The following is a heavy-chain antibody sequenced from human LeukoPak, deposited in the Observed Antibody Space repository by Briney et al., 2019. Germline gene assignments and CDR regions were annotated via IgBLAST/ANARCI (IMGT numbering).Heavy chain of an antibody. Sequence: GGSLRLSCTASGFTFGDYAMSWFRQAPGKGLEWVGFIRSKAYGGTTEYAASVKGRFTISRDDSKSIAYLQMNSLKTEDTAVYYCTRGGPFWSGYSDQNWFDPWGQGTLVTVSS. CDR3: TRGGPFWSGYSDQNWFDP. D-gene: IGHD3-3*01. CDR2: IRSKAYGGTT. J-gene: IGHJ5*02. CDR1: GFTFGDYA. V-gene: IGHV3-49*03.